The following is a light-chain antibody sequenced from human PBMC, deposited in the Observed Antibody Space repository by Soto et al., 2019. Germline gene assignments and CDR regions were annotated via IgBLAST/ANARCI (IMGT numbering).Light chain of an antibody. Sequence: TMSPPALSAFVGDRVTITCRASQDIGNFLAWYQQKPGKVPKLLIYAASTLQSGVPSRFSGSGSGTDFTLTISSLQPEDVATYYRQMCKFVPFRFAGVTKVDIK. CDR1: QDIGNF. CDR2: AAS. CDR3: QMCKFVPFR. V-gene: IGKV1-27*01. J-gene: IGKJ4*01.